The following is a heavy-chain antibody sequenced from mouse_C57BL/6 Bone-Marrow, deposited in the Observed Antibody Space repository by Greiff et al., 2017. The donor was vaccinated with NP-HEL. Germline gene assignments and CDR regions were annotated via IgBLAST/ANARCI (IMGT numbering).Heavy chain of an antibody. CDR2: IDPSDSYT. CDR1: GYTFTSYW. Sequence: QVQLQQSGAELVMPGASVKLSCKASGYTFTSYWMHWVKQRPGQGLEWIGEIDPSDSYTNYNQKFKGKSTLTVDKSSSTAYMQLSSLTSEDSAVYYCARAYDYDRRIYAMDYWGQGTSVTVSS. D-gene: IGHD2-4*01. J-gene: IGHJ4*01. V-gene: IGHV1-69*01. CDR3: ARAYDYDRRIYAMDY.